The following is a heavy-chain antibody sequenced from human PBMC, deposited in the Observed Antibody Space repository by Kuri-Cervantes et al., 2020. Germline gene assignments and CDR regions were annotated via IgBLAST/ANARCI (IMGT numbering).Heavy chain of an antibody. D-gene: IGHD2-15*01. CDR3: ASRVGYCSCGSCYSYFDY. CDR2: IYSGGST. J-gene: IGHJ4*02. CDR1: GFTVSSNY. Sequence: GGSLRLSCAASGFTVSSNYMSWVRQAPGKGLEWVSVIYSGGSTYYADSVKGRFTISRDNSKNTLYLQMNSLRAEDTAVYYCASRVGYCSCGSCYSYFDYWGQGTLVTVSS. V-gene: IGHV3-66*01.